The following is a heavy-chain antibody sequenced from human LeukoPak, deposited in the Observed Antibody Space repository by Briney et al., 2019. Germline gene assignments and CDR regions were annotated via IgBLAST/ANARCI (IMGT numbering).Heavy chain of an antibody. CDR1: GFTFSSYG. CDR2: IRYDGSNK. Sequence: PGGSLRLSCAASGFTFSSYGMHWVRQAPGKGLEWVAFIRYDGSNKYYADSVKGRFTISRDNSKNTLYLQMNSLRAEDTAVYYCARDRESAGGAFDIWGQGTMVTVSS. D-gene: IGHD3-10*01. J-gene: IGHJ3*02. V-gene: IGHV3-30*02. CDR3: ARDRESAGGAFDI.